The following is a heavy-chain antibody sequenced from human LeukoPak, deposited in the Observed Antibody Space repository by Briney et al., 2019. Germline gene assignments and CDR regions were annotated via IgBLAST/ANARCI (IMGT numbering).Heavy chain of an antibody. CDR2: INHSGST. CDR3: ARGPARIAARPGPYFQH. V-gene: IGHV4-34*01. D-gene: IGHD6-6*01. Sequence: SETLSLTCAVYGGSFSGYYWSWIRQPPGKGLEWIGEINHSGSTNYNPSLQIRVTISVDTSKNQFSLKPGSVAVADTAVYYCARGPARIAARPGPYFQHWGQRSLVTVSS. J-gene: IGHJ1*01. CDR1: GGSFSGYY.